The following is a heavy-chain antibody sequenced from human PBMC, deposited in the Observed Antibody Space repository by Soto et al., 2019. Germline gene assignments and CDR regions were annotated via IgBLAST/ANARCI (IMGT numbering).Heavy chain of an antibody. D-gene: IGHD3-22*01. CDR3: ARALGYYYDSSGYYWDYYYYGMDV. Sequence: ASVKVSCKASGYTFTGYYMHWVRQAPGQGLEWMGWINPNSGGTNYAQKFQGWVTMTRDTSISTAYMELSSLRSEDTAVYYCARALGYYYDSSGYYWDYYYYGMDVWGQGTTVTVSS. CDR2: INPNSGGT. J-gene: IGHJ6*02. CDR1: GYTFTGYY. V-gene: IGHV1-2*04.